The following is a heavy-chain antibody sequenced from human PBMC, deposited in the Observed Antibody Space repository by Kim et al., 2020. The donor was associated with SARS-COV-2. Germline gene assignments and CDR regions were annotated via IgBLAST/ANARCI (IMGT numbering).Heavy chain of an antibody. CDR1: GGSFSGYY. J-gene: IGHJ1*01. CDR2: INHSGST. V-gene: IGHV4-34*01. CDR3: ARGRLPMTGYYGRYFQH. D-gene: IGHD3-9*01. Sequence: SETLSLTCAVYGGSFSGYYWSWIRQPPGKGLEWIGEINHSGSTNYNPSLKSRVTISVDTSKNQFSLKLSSVTAADTAVYYCARGRLPMTGYYGRYFQHLG.